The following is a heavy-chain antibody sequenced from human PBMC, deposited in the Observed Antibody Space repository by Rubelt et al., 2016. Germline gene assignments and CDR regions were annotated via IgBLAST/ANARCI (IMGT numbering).Heavy chain of an antibody. Sequence: EVQLLDSGGGLVQPGGSLRLSCAASGFTFSSFAMTWVRQAPGKGLEWVPRISGSGGKTYHADSVKGRFTISRDNSKNTLYLQMNSLRAEDTAVYYCAREWIAAAADDHWGQGTLVTVS. D-gene: IGHD6-13*01. V-gene: IGHV3-23*01. J-gene: IGHJ4*02. CDR3: AREWIAAAADDH. CDR1: GFTFSSFA. CDR2: ISGSGGKT.